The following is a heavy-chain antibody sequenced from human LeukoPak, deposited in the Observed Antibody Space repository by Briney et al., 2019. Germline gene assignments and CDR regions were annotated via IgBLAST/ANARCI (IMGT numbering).Heavy chain of an antibody. Sequence: GGSLRLSCAASGFTFSSYGMHWVRQAPGKGLEWVAFIRYDGSNKYYADSVKGRFTISRDNSKNTLYLQMNSLRAEDTAVYYCAVLPGGHLLNDILTGYSAALREDFDYWGQGTLVTVSP. D-gene: IGHD3-9*01. CDR1: GFTFSSYG. CDR2: IRYDGSNK. J-gene: IGHJ4*02. V-gene: IGHV3-30*02. CDR3: AVLPGGHLLNDILTGYSAALREDFDY.